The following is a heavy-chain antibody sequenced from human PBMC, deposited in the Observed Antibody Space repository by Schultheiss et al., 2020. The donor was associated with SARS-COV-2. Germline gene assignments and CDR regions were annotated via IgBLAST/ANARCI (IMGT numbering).Heavy chain of an antibody. V-gene: IGHV3-30*03. CDR2: ISYDGSNK. D-gene: IGHD2-2*01. Sequence: GESLKISCAASGFTFSSYSMNWVRQAPGKGLEWVAVISYDGSNKYYADSVKGRFTISRDNSKNTLYLQMNSLRAEDTAVYYCTTVLSNCSSTSCYLEDYYYMDVWGKGTTVTVSS. J-gene: IGHJ6*03. CDR3: TTVLSNCSSTSCYLEDYYYMDV. CDR1: GFTFSSYS.